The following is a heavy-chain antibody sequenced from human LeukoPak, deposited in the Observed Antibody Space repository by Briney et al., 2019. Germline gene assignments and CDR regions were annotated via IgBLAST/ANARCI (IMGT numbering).Heavy chain of an antibody. D-gene: IGHD2-2*01. J-gene: IGHJ4*02. Sequence: PGGSLRLSCAASGFTFSSYGMHWVRQAPGKGLEWVAFIRYDGSNKYYADSVKGRFTISRDNSKNTLYLQMNSLRAEDTAVYYCARSGDCSSTSCYVLFDYWGQGTLVTVSS. CDR1: GFTFSSYG. CDR2: IRYDGSNK. V-gene: IGHV3-30*02. CDR3: ARSGDCSSTSCYVLFDY.